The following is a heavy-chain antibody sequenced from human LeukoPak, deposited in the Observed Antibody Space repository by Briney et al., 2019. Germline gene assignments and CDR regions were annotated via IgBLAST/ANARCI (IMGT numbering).Heavy chain of an antibody. CDR1: GGSIRSSSYY. D-gene: IGHD5-12*01. CDR2: IYYSGST. V-gene: IGHV4-61*05. Sequence: SETLSLTCTVSGGSIRSSSYYWVWIRQPPGKGLEWIGYIYYSGSTNYNPSLKSRVTISVDTSKNQFSLKLSSVTATDTAVYYCARAGYSGSDFSVWGKGSTVTVSS. J-gene: IGHJ6*04. CDR3: ARAGYSGSDFSV.